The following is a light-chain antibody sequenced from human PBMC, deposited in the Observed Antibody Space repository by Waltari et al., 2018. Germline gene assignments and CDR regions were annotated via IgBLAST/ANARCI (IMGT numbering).Light chain of an antibody. CDR3: QTGGHGTGV. J-gene: IGLJ3*02. CDR1: SGHSSNI. Sequence: QLVLTQSPSASASLGASIKLTCTLSSGHSSNIIAWLQQQPERGPRYLMKVNSDGTHSKGDDIPDRFSCSSSGAGRYLTISSLQSEDEADYYCQTGGHGTGVFGGGTKVTVL. CDR2: VNSDGTH. V-gene: IGLV4-69*01.